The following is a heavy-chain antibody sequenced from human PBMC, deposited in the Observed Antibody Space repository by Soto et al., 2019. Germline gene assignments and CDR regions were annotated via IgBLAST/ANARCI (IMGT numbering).Heavy chain of an antibody. CDR2: VSSDGGSI. CDR3: ARVARWFELVLDY. J-gene: IGHJ4*01. V-gene: IGHV3-30*03. D-gene: IGHD2-15*01. Sequence: GGSLRLSCAASGFTFSHYGMHWVRQAPGKGLEWVAAVSSDGGSIYYTGSVEGRFTISRDSSKNTLYLQMNSLRAEDTAVYYCARVARWFELVLDYWGQGTLVTVSS. CDR1: GFTFSHYG.